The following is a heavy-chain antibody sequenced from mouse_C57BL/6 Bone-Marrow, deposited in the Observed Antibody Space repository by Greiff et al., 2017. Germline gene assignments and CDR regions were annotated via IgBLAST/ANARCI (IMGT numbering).Heavy chain of an antibody. CDR1: GYTFTSYD. D-gene: IGHD1-1*01. CDR2: IYPRDGST. J-gene: IGHJ1*03. CDR3: SRLEFDGSSGDWYFDV. Sequence: QVQLKQSGPELVKPGASVKLSCKASGYTFTSYDINWVKQRPRQGLEWIGWIYPRDGSTKYNEKFKGKATLTVDPSSSTAYMELHSLTSEDSAVYFCSRLEFDGSSGDWYFDVWGTGTTVTVSS. V-gene: IGHV1-85*01.